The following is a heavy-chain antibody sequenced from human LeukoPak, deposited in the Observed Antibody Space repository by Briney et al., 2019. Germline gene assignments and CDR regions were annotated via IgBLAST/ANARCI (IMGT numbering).Heavy chain of an antibody. Sequence: ASVKVSCKASGYTFTSYGISWVRQAPGQGLEWMGWISAYNGNTNYAQKLQGRVTMTTDTSTSTAYMELRSLRSDDTAVYYCARDLGPLSRGGLHGWDYFDYWGQGTLVTVSS. V-gene: IGHV1-18*01. D-gene: IGHD5-24*01. CDR1: GYTFTSYG. CDR2: ISAYNGNT. J-gene: IGHJ4*02. CDR3: ARDLGPLSRGGLHGWDYFDY.